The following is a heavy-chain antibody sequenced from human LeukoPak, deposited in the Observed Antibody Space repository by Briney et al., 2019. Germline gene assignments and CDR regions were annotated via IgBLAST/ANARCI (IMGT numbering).Heavy chain of an antibody. Sequence: SETLSLTCTVSGGSISSSSYYWGWIRQPPGKGLEWIGSIYYSGSTYYNPSLKSRLTISVDTSKNQFSLKLSSVTAADTAVYYCASPMVRGRSYDYWGQGTLVTVSS. V-gene: IGHV4-39*01. CDR2: IYYSGST. J-gene: IGHJ4*02. CDR1: GGSISSSSYY. D-gene: IGHD3-10*01. CDR3: ASPMVRGRSYDY.